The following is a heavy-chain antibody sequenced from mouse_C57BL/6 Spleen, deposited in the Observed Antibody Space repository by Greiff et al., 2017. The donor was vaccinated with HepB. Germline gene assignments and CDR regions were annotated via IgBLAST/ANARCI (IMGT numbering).Heavy chain of an antibody. V-gene: IGHV5-9-1*02. J-gene: IGHJ4*01. CDR1: GFTFSSYA. CDR2: ISSGGDYI. Sequence: EVQLVESGEGLVKPGGSLKLSCAASGFTFSSYAMSWVRQTPEKRLEWVAYISSGGDYIYYADTVKGRFTISRDNARNTLYLQMSSLKSEDTAMYYCTREDYGVYAMDYWGQGTSVTVSS. D-gene: IGHD1-1*01. CDR3: TREDYGVYAMDY.